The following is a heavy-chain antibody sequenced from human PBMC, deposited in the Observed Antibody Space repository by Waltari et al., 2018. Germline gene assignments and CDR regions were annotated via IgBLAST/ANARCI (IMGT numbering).Heavy chain of an antibody. Sequence: EVQLLESGGGLVQPGGSLRLSCAASGFAFSSYAMSWVRQAPGKGLEWVSAISDSGDRTYYADSVKGRFTISRDNSKNTLYLQVNSLTPEDTAVFFCATLGVVVPVWGGGFDYWGQGTLVTVSS. V-gene: IGHV3-23*01. D-gene: IGHD2-2*01. CDR1: GFAFSSYA. CDR3: ATLGVVVPVWGGGFDY. J-gene: IGHJ4*02. CDR2: ISDSGDRT.